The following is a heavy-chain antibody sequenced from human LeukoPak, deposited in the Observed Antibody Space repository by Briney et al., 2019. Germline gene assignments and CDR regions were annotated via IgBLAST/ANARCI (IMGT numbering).Heavy chain of an antibody. CDR1: GGSISSYY. Sequence: SETLSLTCTVSGGSISSYYWSWIRQPPGKGLEWIGYIYYSGSTNYNPSPKSRVTISVDTSKNQFSLKLSSVTAADTAVYYCARDGGSSWLSGYWFDPWGQGTLVTVSS. V-gene: IGHV4-59*01. CDR2: IYYSGST. D-gene: IGHD6-13*01. CDR3: ARDGGSSWLSGYWFDP. J-gene: IGHJ5*02.